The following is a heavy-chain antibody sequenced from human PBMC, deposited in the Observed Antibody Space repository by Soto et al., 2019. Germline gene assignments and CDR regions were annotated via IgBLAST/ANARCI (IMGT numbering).Heavy chain of an antibody. CDR3: AAGGHGAFDI. V-gene: IGHV1-69*02. CDR2: IIPILDIA. Sequence: QVQLVQSGAEVKKPGSSVKVSCKASGDTFSSYTISWVRQAPGQGLEWMGRIIPILDIANYAQKFQGRVTITADKSTSKAYMELSSLRSEDTAVYYRAAGGHGAFDIWGQGTMVTVSS. CDR1: GDTFSSYT. J-gene: IGHJ3*02. D-gene: IGHD1-26*01.